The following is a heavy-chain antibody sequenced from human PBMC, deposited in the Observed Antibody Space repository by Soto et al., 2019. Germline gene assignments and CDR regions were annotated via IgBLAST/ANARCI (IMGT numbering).Heavy chain of an antibody. J-gene: IGHJ6*04. Sequence: SETLSLTCTVSGGSISSYYWSWIRQPPGKGLEWIGYIYYSGSTNYNPSLKSRVTISVDTSKNQFSLKLSSVTAADTAVYYCARDIDFWSGYAMDVWGKGTTVTVSS. CDR1: GGSISSYY. D-gene: IGHD3-3*01. CDR3: ARDIDFWSGYAMDV. V-gene: IGHV4-59*01. CDR2: IYYSGST.